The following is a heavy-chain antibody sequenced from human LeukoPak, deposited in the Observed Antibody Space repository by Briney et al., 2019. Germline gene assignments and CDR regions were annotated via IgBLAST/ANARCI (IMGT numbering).Heavy chain of an antibody. Sequence: PGGSLRLSCAASGFTFSSYSMNWVRQAPGKGLEWVSSISSSSSYIYYADSVKGRFTISRDNAKNSLYLQMNSLRAEDTAIYYCAKDRLEYQLLPYYFDYWGQGTLVTVSS. J-gene: IGHJ4*02. D-gene: IGHD2-2*01. CDR1: GFTFSSYS. CDR2: ISSSSSYI. CDR3: AKDRLEYQLLPYYFDY. V-gene: IGHV3-21*04.